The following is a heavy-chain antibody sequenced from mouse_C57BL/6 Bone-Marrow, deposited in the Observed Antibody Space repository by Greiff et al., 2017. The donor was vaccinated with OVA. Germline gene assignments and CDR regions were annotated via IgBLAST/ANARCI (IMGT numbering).Heavy chain of an antibody. Sequence: EVQLVESGGDLVKPGGSLKLSCAASGFTFSSYGMSWVRQTPDKRLEWVATISSGGSYTYYPDSVKGRFTISRDNAKNTLYLQMSSLQSEDTAMYYCAREALLPFAYWGQGTLVTVSA. D-gene: IGHD1-2*01. CDR1: GFTFSSYG. J-gene: IGHJ3*01. V-gene: IGHV5-6*01. CDR3: AREALLPFAY. CDR2: ISSGGSYT.